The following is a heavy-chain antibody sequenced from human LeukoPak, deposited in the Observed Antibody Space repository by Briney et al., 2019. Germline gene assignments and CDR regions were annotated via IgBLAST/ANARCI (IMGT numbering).Heavy chain of an antibody. Sequence: ASVKVSCKASGYTLTGYYMHWVRQAPGQGLEWMGWIKPNSGGTNYAQKFQGRVTMTRDTSISTVYMELSSLKHDDTAVYYCARAQGYSYGFYYYGMGVWGQGTTVTVSS. CDR2: IKPNSGGT. CDR3: ARAQGYSYGFYYYGMGV. V-gene: IGHV1-2*02. CDR1: GYTLTGYY. D-gene: IGHD5-18*01. J-gene: IGHJ6*02.